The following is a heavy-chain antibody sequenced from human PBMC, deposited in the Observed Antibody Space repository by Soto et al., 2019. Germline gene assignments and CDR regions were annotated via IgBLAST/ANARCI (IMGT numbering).Heavy chain of an antibody. V-gene: IGHV4-34*01. Sequence: SETLSLTCAGYGGSFSGYYWSWIRQPPGKGLEWIGEINHSGSTNYNPSLKSRVTISVDTSKNQFSLKLSSVTAADTAVYYCARLRFGTLSLRPRNNWFDPWGQGTLVTVSS. CDR2: INHSGST. CDR1: GGSFSGYY. D-gene: IGHD3-10*01. CDR3: ARLRFGTLSLRPRNNWFDP. J-gene: IGHJ5*02.